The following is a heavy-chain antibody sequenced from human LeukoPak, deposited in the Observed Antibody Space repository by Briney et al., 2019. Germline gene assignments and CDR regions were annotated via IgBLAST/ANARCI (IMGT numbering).Heavy chain of an antibody. CDR1: GGSVSDFY. D-gene: IGHD3-10*01. V-gene: IGHV4-4*07. CDR3: ARAGSGALRD. CDR2: MYSSGTI. J-gene: IGHJ4*02. Sequence: SETLSLTCTVSGGSVSDFYWSWIRQPVGKGLEWIGRMYSSGTINYNPSLRSRVTMSVDTSKNQFSLKLSSVTAADTAVYYCARAGSGALRDWGQGTLVTVSS.